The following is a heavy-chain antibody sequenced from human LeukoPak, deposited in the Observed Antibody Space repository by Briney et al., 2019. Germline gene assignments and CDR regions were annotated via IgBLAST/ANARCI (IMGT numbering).Heavy chain of an antibody. CDR1: GFIFSSYV. J-gene: IGHJ4*02. D-gene: IGHD2-21*02. V-gene: IGHV3-23*01. CDR2: ISGSGGTT. CDR3: AKGASCGGDCYSNFDY. Sequence: PGRSLRLSCAASGFIFSSYVMTWVRQAPGKGLEWVSAISGSGGTTNYADSVKGRFTISRDNSKNTVYLQMNSLRAEDTAVYFCAKGASCGGDCYSNFDYWGQGTLVTVSS.